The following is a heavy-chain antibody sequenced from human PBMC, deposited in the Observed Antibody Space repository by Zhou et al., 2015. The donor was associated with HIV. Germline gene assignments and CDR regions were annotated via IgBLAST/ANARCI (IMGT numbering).Heavy chain of an antibody. CDR2: IIPIFGTA. V-gene: IGHV1-69*12. J-gene: IGHJ2*01. Sequence: QVQLVQSGAEVKKPGSSVKVSCKASGGTFSSYAISWVRQAPGQGLEWMGGIIPIFGTANYAQKFQGRVTITADESTSTAYMELSSLRSEDTAVYYCARAFVIPLEMATWGGYFDLWGPWHPGHCLL. D-gene: IGHD5-24*01. CDR3: ARAFVIPLEMATWGGYFDL. CDR1: GGTFSSYA.